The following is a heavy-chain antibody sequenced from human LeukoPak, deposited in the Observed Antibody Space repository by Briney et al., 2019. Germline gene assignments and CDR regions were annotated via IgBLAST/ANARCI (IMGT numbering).Heavy chain of an antibody. D-gene: IGHD3-16*01. CDR3: ARDLSWDYDPRYYFDY. V-gene: IGHV1-46*01. J-gene: IGHJ4*02. CDR1: GYTFTSYY. CDR2: INPSGGST. Sequence: ASVKVSCKASGYTFTSYYMHWVRQAPGQGLEWMGIINPSGGSTSYAQKFQGRVTMTRDTSTSTVYMELSRLRSDDTAVYYCARDLSWDYDPRYYFDYWGQGTLVTVSS.